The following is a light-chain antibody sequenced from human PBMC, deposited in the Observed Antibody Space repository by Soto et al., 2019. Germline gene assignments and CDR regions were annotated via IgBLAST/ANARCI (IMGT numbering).Light chain of an antibody. V-gene: IGKV1-6*01. Sequence: AIQMTQSPSSLSASVGDRVTLTCRASQGIRNDLGWYQQKPGKAPKVLIYAASTLQSGVPSRFSGSGFGTDFTLTISSLQPDDFATYYCLQDYSYPLTFGGGTKVDI. J-gene: IGKJ4*01. CDR2: AAS. CDR3: LQDYSYPLT. CDR1: QGIRND.